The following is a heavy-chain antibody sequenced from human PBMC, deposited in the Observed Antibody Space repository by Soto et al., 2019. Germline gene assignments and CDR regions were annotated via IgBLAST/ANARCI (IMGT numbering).Heavy chain of an antibody. J-gene: IGHJ6*02. V-gene: IGHV3-7*04. CDR3: ARFYYDSSGYLPSPYYYYYGMDV. Sequence: RVRQKKGKGLEWVANIKQDGSEKYYVDSVKGRFTISRDNAKNSLYLQMNSLRAEDTAVYYCARFYYDSSGYLPSPYYYYYGMDVWGQGTTVTVSS. CDR2: IKQDGSEK. D-gene: IGHD3-22*01.